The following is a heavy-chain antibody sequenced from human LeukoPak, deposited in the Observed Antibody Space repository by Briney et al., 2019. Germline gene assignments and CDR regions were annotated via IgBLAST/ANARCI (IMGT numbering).Heavy chain of an antibody. Sequence: SETLSLTCAVYGGSFSGYYWSWIRQPPGKGLEWIGEINHSGSTNYNPSLKSRVTISVDTSKNQFSLKLSSVTAADTAVYYCAGGRVRRPQSSSWYGRYWFDPWGQGTLVTVSS. CDR3: AGGRVRRPQSSSWYGRYWFDP. CDR1: GGSFSGYY. CDR2: INHSGST. J-gene: IGHJ5*02. V-gene: IGHV4-34*01. D-gene: IGHD6-13*01.